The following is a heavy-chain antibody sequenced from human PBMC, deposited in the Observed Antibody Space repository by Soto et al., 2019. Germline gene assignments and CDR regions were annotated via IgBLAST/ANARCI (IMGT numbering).Heavy chain of an antibody. CDR1: GFTLSSYG. Sequence: QVQLVESGGGVVQPGRSLRLSCAASGFTLSSYGRHWVRQAPGKGLEWVAVISYDGSNKYYADSVKGRFTISRDNSKNTLYLQMNSLRAEDTAVYYCAKDMAVAGIFDYWGQGTLVTVSS. CDR2: ISYDGSNK. CDR3: AKDMAVAGIFDY. D-gene: IGHD6-19*01. V-gene: IGHV3-30*18. J-gene: IGHJ4*02.